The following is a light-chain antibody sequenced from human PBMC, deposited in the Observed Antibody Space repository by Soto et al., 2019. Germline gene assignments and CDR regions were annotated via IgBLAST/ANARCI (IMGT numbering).Light chain of an antibody. CDR2: LNGDGSP. V-gene: IGLV4-69*01. Sequence: QLVLTQSPSASASLGASVKLTCTLSSGHSSYAIAWPQHQPEKGPRYLMNLNGDGSPRMGDGLPDRFSGSSAGAERYLTISSLQSEDEADYCRQTWGTGTVVFGGGTKLTVL. CDR1: SGHSSYA. J-gene: IGLJ2*01. CDR3: QTWGTGTVV.